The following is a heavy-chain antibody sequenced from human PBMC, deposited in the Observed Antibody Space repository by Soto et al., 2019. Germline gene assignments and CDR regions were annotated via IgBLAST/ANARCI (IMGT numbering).Heavy chain of an antibody. V-gene: IGHV4-34*01. Sequence: SETLSLTCAVYGGSFSGYYWSWIRQPPGKGLEWIGEINHSGSTNYNSSLKSRVTISVDTSKNQFSLKLSSVTAADTAVYYCARGLGYSGYDRGWFDPWGQGTLVTVSS. CDR2: INHSGST. CDR1: GGSFSGYY. J-gene: IGHJ5*02. CDR3: ARGLGYSGYDRGWFDP. D-gene: IGHD5-12*01.